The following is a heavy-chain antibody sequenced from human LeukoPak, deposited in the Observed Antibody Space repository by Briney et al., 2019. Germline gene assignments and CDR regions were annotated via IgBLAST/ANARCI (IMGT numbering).Heavy chain of an antibody. CDR1: GGSFSGYY. D-gene: IGHD6-19*01. Sequence: PSETLSLTCAVYGGSFSGYYWSWIRQPPGKGLEWIGEINHSGSTNYNPSLKSRVTISVDTSKNQFSLKLSSVTAADTAVYYCARQSSGWHYAFDIWGQGTMVTVSS. J-gene: IGHJ3*02. V-gene: IGHV4-34*01. CDR2: INHSGST. CDR3: ARQSSGWHYAFDI.